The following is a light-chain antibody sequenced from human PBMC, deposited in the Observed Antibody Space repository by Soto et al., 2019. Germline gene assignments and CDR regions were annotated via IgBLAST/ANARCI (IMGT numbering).Light chain of an antibody. V-gene: IGLV2-14*03. CDR2: DVR. Sequence: QSALTQPASVSGSPGQSITISCTGTSSDVGGYNFVSWYQQHPGKAPKFIIYDVRNRPSGVSNRFSGSRSGNTASLTISGLQAKDEADYSCSSYPSSSTVIFGGGTKLTVL. CDR3: SSYPSSSTVI. J-gene: IGLJ2*01. CDR1: SSDVGGYNF.